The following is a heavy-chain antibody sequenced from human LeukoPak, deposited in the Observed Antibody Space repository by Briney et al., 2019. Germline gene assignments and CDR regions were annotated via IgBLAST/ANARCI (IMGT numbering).Heavy chain of an antibody. J-gene: IGHJ4*02. CDR1: GFTFSDYY. V-gene: IGHV3-11*04. D-gene: IGHD5-24*01. CDR2: ISSSGSTI. CDR3: ARRKMGRDGYNYPDY. Sequence: GGSLRLSCAASGFTFSDYYMSWIRPAPGKGLEGVSYISSSGSTIYYADSVKGRFTISRDNAKNSLYLQMNSLRAEDTAVYYCARRKMGRDGYNYPDYWGQGALVTVSS.